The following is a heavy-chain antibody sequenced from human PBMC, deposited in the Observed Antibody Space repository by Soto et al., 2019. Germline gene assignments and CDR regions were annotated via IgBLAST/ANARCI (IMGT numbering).Heavy chain of an antibody. Sequence: EVQLVESGGGLVQPGGSLRLSCAASGFTFSSYDMHWVLQATGTGLEWVSAIGTAGDTYYPGSVKGRFTIARENAKNSLYLPMTSRRAGDTAVYYWDRGKHYACDILGKGTMVTVAS. CDR1: GFTFSSYD. V-gene: IGHV3-13*01. CDR3: DRGKHYACDI. J-gene: IGHJ3*02. CDR2: IGTAGDT.